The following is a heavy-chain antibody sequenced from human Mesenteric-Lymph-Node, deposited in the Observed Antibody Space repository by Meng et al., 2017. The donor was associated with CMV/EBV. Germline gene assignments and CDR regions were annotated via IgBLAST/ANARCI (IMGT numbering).Heavy chain of an antibody. CDR3: ARGRLLWFGELFGY. CDR1: GYTFTDED. Sequence: KTSGYTFTDEDINWVRQATGQGLEWMGWMNPNTGNTGYAQKFQGRVTMTRNTSISTAYMELSSLRSEDTAVYYCARGRLLWFGELFGYWGQGTLVTVSS. D-gene: IGHD3-10*01. CDR2: MNPNTGNT. V-gene: IGHV1-8*01. J-gene: IGHJ4*02.